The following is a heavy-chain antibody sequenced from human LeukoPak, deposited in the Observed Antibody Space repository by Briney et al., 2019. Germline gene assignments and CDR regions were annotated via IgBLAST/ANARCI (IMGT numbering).Heavy chain of an antibody. V-gene: IGHV3-7*01. D-gene: IGHD3-3*01. CDR2: INEDGSER. J-gene: IGHJ5*02. CDR1: GFTFSSYA. Sequence: SGGSLRLSCAASGFTFSSYAMSWVRQAPGQGLEWVANINEDGSERNYVDSVKGRFTISRDNAKNSLYLQMNSLRGDDTAVYYCARDRPITVSGVVILPWGQGTLVTVSS. CDR3: ARDRPITVSGVVILP.